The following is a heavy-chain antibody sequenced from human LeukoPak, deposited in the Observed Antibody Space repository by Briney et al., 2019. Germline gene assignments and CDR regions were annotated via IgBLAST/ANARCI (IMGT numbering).Heavy chain of an antibody. J-gene: IGHJ3*02. V-gene: IGHV4-4*07. CDR1: GDSISSNY. CDR3: ARKVYARSGLDAFDI. Sequence: SETLSLTCTVSGDSISSNYWSWIRQSAGKGLEWIGRIYTSGSTNYNSSLKSRVTMSVDTSKNQFSLKLSSVTAADTAVYYCARKVYARSGLDAFDIWGQGTMVTVSS. CDR2: IYTSGST. D-gene: IGHD2-8*01.